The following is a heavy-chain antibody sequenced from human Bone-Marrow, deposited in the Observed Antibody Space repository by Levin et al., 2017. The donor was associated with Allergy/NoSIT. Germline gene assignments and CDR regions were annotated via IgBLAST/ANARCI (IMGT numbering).Heavy chain of an antibody. CDR1: GFSLGAHS. J-gene: IGHJ4*02. CDR2: ITSKPYGETT. CDR3: ARHDGMVLSY. V-gene: IGHV3-49*04. Sequence: PGGSLRLSCAASGFSLGAHSMSWVRQAPGKGLEWVGFITSKPYGETTNYAASVKDRFIISRDDSKGIAYLQMNSLKTEDTSVYYCARHDGMVLSYWGQGTLVTVSS. D-gene: IGHD1-14*01.